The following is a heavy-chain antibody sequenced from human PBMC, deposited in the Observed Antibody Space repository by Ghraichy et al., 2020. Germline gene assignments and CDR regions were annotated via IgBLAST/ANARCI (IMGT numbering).Heavy chain of an antibody. J-gene: IGHJ4*02. Sequence: GGSLRLSCAASGFTFSSYAMSWVRQAPGKGLEWVSAISGSGGSTYYADSVKGRFTISRDNSKNTLYLQMNSLRAEDTAVYYCAKDQGGSGGHLPKGGYYYDSSGYHAFDYWGQGTLVTVSS. CDR2: ISGSGGST. CDR3: AKDQGGSGGHLPKGGYYYDSSGYHAFDY. V-gene: IGHV3-23*01. CDR1: GFTFSSYA. D-gene: IGHD3-22*01.